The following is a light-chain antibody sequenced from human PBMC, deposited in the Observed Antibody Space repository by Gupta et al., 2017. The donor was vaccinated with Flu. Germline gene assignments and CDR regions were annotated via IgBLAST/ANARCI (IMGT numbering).Light chain of an antibody. CDR2: WAS. J-gene: IGKJ5*01. CDR3: QQHYSTPQIT. Sequence: DIVMNQSPDSLAVSLDERATINCKSSRSVLNTYNNKNCLSWYQHKAGQPPKLLIHWASTRESGVPDRFSGSGSGTDFTLTISSLQAEDVAVYYCQQHYSTPQITFGQGTRLEIK. V-gene: IGKV4-1*01. CDR1: RSVLNTYNNKNC.